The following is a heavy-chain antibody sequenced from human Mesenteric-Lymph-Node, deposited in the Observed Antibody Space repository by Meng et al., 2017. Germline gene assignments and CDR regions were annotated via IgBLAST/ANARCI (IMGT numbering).Heavy chain of an antibody. Sequence: EVQLVESGGGLVQPGGSVRLSCAASGFTISRHWMHWVRQAPGKGLVWVSRINSDGRTTNYADSVKGRFTISRDNAKNTLYLQMNSLRAEDTAVYFCTGLSGPFDYWGQGTLVTVSS. CDR3: TGLSGPFDY. J-gene: IGHJ4*02. V-gene: IGHV3-74*01. CDR1: GFTISRHW. CDR2: INSDGRTT. D-gene: IGHD6-19*01.